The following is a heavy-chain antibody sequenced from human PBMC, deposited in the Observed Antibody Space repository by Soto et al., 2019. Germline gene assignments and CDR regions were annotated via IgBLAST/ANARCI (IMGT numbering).Heavy chain of an antibody. D-gene: IGHD2-2*01. CDR2: ISGSGGST. Sequence: GGSLRLSCAASGFTFSSYAMSWVRRAPGKGLEWVSTISGSGGSTYYADSVKGRFSISRDNSKNTLFLQMSSLSAEDTAAYFCAKNPGYCSTTSCYYYFDYWGQGTLVTVSS. CDR3: AKNPGYCSTTSCYYYFDY. CDR1: GFTFSSYA. V-gene: IGHV3-23*01. J-gene: IGHJ4*02.